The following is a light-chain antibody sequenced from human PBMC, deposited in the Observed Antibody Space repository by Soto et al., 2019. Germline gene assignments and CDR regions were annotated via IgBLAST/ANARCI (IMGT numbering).Light chain of an antibody. V-gene: IGKV3-20*01. J-gene: IGKJ1*01. CDR1: QSISKY. Sequence: EIVLTQSPGTLSLSPGERATLSCRASQSISKYLAWYQQKPGQAPRVLIYGASSRATGIPDRFSGSGSGTDFTLSISRLEPEDFAVYYCQHYVGSPWTFGQGTKMEIK. CDR3: QHYVGSPWT. CDR2: GAS.